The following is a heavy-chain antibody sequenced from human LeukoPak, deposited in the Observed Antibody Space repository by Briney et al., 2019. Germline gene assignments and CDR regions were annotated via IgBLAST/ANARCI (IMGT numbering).Heavy chain of an antibody. D-gene: IGHD2-15*01. CDR1: GYIFNSYY. V-gene: IGHV1-46*02. CDR2: INPSGGST. CDR3: ARGSCSGGSCYDSYTMN. Sequence: ASVKVSCKASGYIFNSYYIHWVRQAPGRGLEWMGIINPSGGSTSYAQKFQGRVTMTRDTSTSTVYMELSSLRSEDTAVYYCARGSCSGGSCYDSYTMNWGQGTLVTVSS. J-gene: IGHJ4*02.